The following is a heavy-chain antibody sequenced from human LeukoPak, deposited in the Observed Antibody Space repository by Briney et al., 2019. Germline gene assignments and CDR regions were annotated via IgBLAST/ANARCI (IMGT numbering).Heavy chain of an antibody. CDR1: GGSISSSSSY. CDR3: ARLTDSGYVTY. V-gene: IGHV4-39*01. D-gene: IGHD5-12*01. J-gene: IGHJ4*02. Sequence: PSETLSLTCTVSGGSISSSSSYWGWIRQPPGKGLEWIASIYYSGSTYYNPSLKSRVTISVDTSKNQFSLKLSSVTAADTAVYYCARLTDSGYVTYWGQGTLVTVS. CDR2: IYYSGST.